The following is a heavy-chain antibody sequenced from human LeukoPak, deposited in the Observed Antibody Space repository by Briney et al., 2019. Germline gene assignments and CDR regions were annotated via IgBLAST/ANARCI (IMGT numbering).Heavy chain of an antibody. V-gene: IGHV1-18*01. CDR2: ISAYNGNT. D-gene: IGHD3-16*01. J-gene: IGHJ4*02. CDR3: ATGMLNYGDFDY. CDR1: GYTFTSYG. Sequence: ASVKVSCKASGYTFTSYGISWVRQASGQGLEWMGWISAYNGNTNYAQKLQGRVTMTTDTSTSTAYMELRSLRSDDTAVYYCATGMLNYGDFDYWGQGTLVTVSS.